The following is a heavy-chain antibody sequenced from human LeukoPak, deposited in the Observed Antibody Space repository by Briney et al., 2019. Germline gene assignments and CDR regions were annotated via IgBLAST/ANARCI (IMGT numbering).Heavy chain of an antibody. J-gene: IGHJ4*02. CDR1: GGSISSSSYY. V-gene: IGHV4-39*07. Sequence: PSETLSLTCTVSGGSISSSSYYWGWIRQPPGKGLEWIGSIYYSGSTYYNPSLKSRVTISVDTSKNQFSLKLSSVTAADTAVYYCARVGVTTVTTTDYWGQGTLVTVSP. CDR2: IYYSGST. D-gene: IGHD4-17*01. CDR3: ARVGVTTVTTTDY.